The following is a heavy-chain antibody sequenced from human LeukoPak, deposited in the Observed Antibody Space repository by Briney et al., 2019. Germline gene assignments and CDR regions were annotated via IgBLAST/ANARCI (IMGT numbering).Heavy chain of an antibody. CDR1: GFTFSSYW. CDR3: ASGDYDYVWGSYRYNPPFDY. D-gene: IGHD3-16*02. V-gene: IGHV3-74*01. Sequence: GGSLRLSCAASGFTFSSYWMHWVRQAPGKGLVWVSRINSDGSSTSYADSVKGRFTISRDNAKNTLYLQMNSLRAEDTAVYYCASGDYDYVWGSYRYNPPFDYWGQGTLVTVSS. J-gene: IGHJ4*02. CDR2: INSDGSST.